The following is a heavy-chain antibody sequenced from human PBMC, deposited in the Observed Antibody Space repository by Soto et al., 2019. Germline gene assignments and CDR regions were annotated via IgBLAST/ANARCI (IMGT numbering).Heavy chain of an antibody. CDR3: VRRTVSRSVLIY. Sequence: GGSLRLSCVAGGITFSSDWMSWVRQVSGEGLVWVSRISGDGSVSNYADSVRGRFTISRDNAKNTLFLQRNRLRDEDTALYHCVRRTVSRSVLIYWGRGALVTVSS. V-gene: IGHV3-74*01. J-gene: IGHJ4*02. CDR1: GITFSSDW. D-gene: IGHD3-9*01. CDR2: ISGDGSVS.